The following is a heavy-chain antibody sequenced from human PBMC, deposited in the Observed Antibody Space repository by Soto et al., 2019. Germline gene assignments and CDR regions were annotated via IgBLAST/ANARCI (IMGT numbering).Heavy chain of an antibody. CDR3: ARAKKYYDILTGPTYYYYSHMDV. J-gene: IGHJ6*02. D-gene: IGHD3-9*01. CDR2: IWYDGSNE. CDR1: GCTFSSYD. Sequence: WGSLRLSWAASGCTFSSYDMHWVRQAPGKGLEWVAVIWYDGSNEYYADSVKGRFTISRDNSKYALYLKMHSLIAEGTAVYYCARAKKYYDILTGPTYYYYSHMDVWGQGTPVTVSS. V-gene: IGHV3-33*01.